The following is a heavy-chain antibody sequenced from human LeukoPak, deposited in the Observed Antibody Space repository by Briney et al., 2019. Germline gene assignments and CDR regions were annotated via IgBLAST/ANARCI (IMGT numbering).Heavy chain of an antibody. J-gene: IGHJ4*02. D-gene: IGHD3-10*01. Sequence: SETLSLTCTVSGGSISSGGYFWSWIRQPPGKGLEWIGYIHYSGSTNYNPSLNSRVTISVDTSKNQFSLRLSSVTAADTAVYYCARYGITIVRGGKYYFDSWGQGTLVTVSS. V-gene: IGHV4-61*08. CDR2: IHYSGST. CDR3: ARYGITIVRGGKYYFDS. CDR1: GGSISSGGYF.